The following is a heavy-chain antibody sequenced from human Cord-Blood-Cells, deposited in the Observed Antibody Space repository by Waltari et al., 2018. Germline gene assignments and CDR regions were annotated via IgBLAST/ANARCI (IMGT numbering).Heavy chain of an antibody. Sequence: QVQLVQSGAEVKKPGSSVKVSCKASGGTFSSYAISWVRQAPGQGLEWTGGIIPIFGTANDAQKFQGRVTITADKSTSTAYMELSSLRSEDTAVYYCAREYSGYDNFDYWGQGTLVTVSS. CDR1: GGTFSSYA. J-gene: IGHJ4*02. V-gene: IGHV1-69*06. CDR2: IIPIFGTA. CDR3: AREYSGYDNFDY. D-gene: IGHD5-12*01.